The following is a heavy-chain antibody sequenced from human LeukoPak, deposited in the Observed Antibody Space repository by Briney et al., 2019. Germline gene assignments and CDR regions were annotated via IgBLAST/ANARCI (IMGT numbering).Heavy chain of an antibody. CDR3: AKDREDYGSSYFCAFDV. CDR2: ISGSGGST. J-gene: IGHJ3*01. Sequence: PGGSLRLSCVGSGFGFSRFAMTWVRQAPGKGLEWVSGISGSGGSTYYADSAKGRFSISRDNSKNTVYLQMSSLRAEDTAVYYCAKDREDYGSSYFCAFDVWGQGTMVTVSS. V-gene: IGHV3-23*01. D-gene: IGHD3-10*01. CDR1: GFGFSRFA.